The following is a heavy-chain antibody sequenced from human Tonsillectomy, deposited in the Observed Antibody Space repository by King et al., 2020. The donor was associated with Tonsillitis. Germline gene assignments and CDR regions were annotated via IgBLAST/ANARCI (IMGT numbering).Heavy chain of an antibody. V-gene: IGHV3-23*03. CDR3: AKGQLSSYYNSGSFDAIDI. D-gene: IGHD3-10*01. CDR1: GFIFSSYA. CDR2: IYTGGSST. Sequence: VQLVESGGGLVQPGGSLRLSCAASGFIFSSYAMTWVRQAPGKGLEWVSVIYTGGSSTYYADSVKGRFTISRDNSKNTLYLQINSLRAEDTAVYYCAKGQLSSYYNSGSFDAIDIWGQGTMVTVSS. J-gene: IGHJ3*02.